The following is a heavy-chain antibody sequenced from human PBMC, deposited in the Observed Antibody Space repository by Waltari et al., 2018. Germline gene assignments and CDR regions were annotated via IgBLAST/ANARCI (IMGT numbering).Heavy chain of an antibody. CDR3: AKVGAVGARRFDY. CDR1: GYSISSGYY. J-gene: IGHJ4*02. CDR2: IKQDGSEK. V-gene: IGHV3-7*03. Sequence: VQLQESGPGLVKPSETLSLTCAVSGYSISSGYYWGWIRQPPGKGLEWVANIKQDGSEKYYVDSVKGRFTISRDNAKNSLYLQMNSLRAEDTAVYYCAKVGAVGARRFDYWGQGTLVTVSS. D-gene: IGHD1-26*01.